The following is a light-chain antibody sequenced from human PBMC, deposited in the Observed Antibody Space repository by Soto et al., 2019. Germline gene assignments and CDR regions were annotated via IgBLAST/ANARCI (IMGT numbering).Light chain of an antibody. Sequence: QSALTQPPSASGSPGQSVTISCTGTSSDVGDYNYVSWYQQHPGKAPKLMIYEVSKRPSGVPDRFSGSKSGNTASLTVSGLQAEDEADYYCSLYAGSNNVVFGGGTKLTVL. CDR3: SLYAGSNNVV. J-gene: IGLJ2*01. CDR2: EVS. V-gene: IGLV2-8*01. CDR1: SSDVGDYNY.